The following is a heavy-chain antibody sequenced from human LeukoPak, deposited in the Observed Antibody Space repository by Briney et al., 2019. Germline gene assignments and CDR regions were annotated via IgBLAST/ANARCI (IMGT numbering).Heavy chain of an antibody. V-gene: IGHV3-53*01. D-gene: IGHD3-22*01. CDR1: GFTVSSNY. J-gene: IGHJ4*02. Sequence: GGSLRLSCAASGFTVSSNYMSWVRQAPGKGLEWVSVIYSGGSTYYADSVKGRFTISRDNSKNTLYLQMNSLRAEDTAVYYCAREGYYDSSGGFDYWGQGTLVTVSS. CDR3: AREGYYDSSGGFDY. CDR2: IYSGGST.